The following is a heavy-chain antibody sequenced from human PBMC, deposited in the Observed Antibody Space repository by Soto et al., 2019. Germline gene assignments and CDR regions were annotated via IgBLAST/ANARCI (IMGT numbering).Heavy chain of an antibody. CDR1: GFSFSSYG. CDR2: ISYDGSNK. CDR3: AKDTTGRVLDYTYGMDV. J-gene: IGHJ6*02. V-gene: IGHV3-30*18. Sequence: GWCMRLSCAASGFSFSSYGMHWVRKAPGKGLEWVAVISYDGSNKYYADSVKGRFTISRDNSKNTLYLQMNSLRAEDTAVYYCAKDTTGRVLDYTYGMDVWGQGTTVTVSS. D-gene: IGHD4-4*01.